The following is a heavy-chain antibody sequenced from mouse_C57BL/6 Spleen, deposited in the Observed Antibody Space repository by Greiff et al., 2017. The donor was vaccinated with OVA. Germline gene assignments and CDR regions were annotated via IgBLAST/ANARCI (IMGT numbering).Heavy chain of an antibody. CDR3: AKKNYGSSPLAMDY. CDR2: IWRGGST. D-gene: IGHD1-1*01. CDR1: GFSLTSYG. J-gene: IGHJ4*01. V-gene: IGHV2-5*01. Sequence: VKLMESGPGLVQPSQSLSITCTVSGFSLTSYGAHWVRQSPGKGLEWLGVIWRGGSTDYNAAFMSRLSITKDNSKSQVFFKMNSLQADDTAIYYCAKKNYGSSPLAMDYWGQGTSVTVSS.